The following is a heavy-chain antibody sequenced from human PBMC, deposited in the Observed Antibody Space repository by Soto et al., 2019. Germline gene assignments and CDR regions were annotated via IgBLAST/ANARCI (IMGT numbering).Heavy chain of an antibody. CDR2: IYHSGST. J-gene: IGHJ4*02. V-gene: IGHV4-4*02. CDR1: GGSISSSNW. CDR3: ARFGEYYYGSWYFDY. Sequence: SETLSLTCAVSGGSISSSNWWSWVRQPPGKGLEWIGEIYHSGSTNYNPSLKSRVTISVDKSKNQFSLKLSSVTAADTAVYYCARFGEYYYGSWYFDYWGQGTLVTVSS. D-gene: IGHD3-22*01.